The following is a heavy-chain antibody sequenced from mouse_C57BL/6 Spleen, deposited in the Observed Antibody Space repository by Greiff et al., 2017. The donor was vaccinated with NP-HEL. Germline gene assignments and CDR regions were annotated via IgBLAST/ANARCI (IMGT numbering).Heavy chain of an antibody. CDR2: INPSSGYT. CDR3: ASAYYSNYDLAY. D-gene: IGHD2-5*01. J-gene: IGHJ3*01. Sequence: VQLQQSGAELARPGASVKMSCKASGYTFTSYTMHWVKQRPGQGLEWIGYINPSSGYTKYNQKFKDKATLTADKSSSTAYMQLSSLTSEDSAVYYCASAYYSNYDLAYWGQGTLVTVSA. V-gene: IGHV1-4*01. CDR1: GYTFTSYT.